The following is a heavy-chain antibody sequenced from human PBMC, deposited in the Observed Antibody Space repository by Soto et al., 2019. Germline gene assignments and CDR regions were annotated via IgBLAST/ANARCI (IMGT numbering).Heavy chain of an antibody. CDR2: ISAYNGNT. Sequence: QVQLVQSGAEVKKPGASVKVSCKASGYTFTSYGISWVRQAPGQGLEWMGWISAYNGNTNYAQKLQGRVTMTTDTXTSPAXXELRSLRSDDTAVSYCARVRVRDYGDYRSYYGMDVWGQGTTVTVSS. J-gene: IGHJ6*02. V-gene: IGHV1-18*01. CDR1: GYTFTSYG. CDR3: ARVRVRDYGDYRSYYGMDV. D-gene: IGHD4-17*01.